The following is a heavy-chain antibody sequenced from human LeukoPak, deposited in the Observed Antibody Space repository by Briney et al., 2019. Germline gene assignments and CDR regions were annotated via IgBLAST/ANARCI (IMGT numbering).Heavy chain of an antibody. CDR3: ARVTADGSSDY. CDR1: GFTFSSYD. CDR2: IGTAGDT. Sequence: GGSLRLSCAASGFTFSSYDVHWVRQATGKGLEWVSAIGTAGDTYYPGSVKGRFTISRENAKNSLYLQTNSLRAGDTAVYYCARVTADGSSDYWGQGTLVTVSS. V-gene: IGHV3-13*01. J-gene: IGHJ4*02.